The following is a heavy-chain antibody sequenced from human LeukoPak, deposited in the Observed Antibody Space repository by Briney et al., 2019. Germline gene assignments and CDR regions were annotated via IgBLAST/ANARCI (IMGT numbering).Heavy chain of an antibody. J-gene: IGHJ4*02. CDR1: GFTFSSHT. D-gene: IGHD2-2*01. Sequence: GGSLRLSCAASGFTFSSHTINWVRQAPGKGLEWVSSISGSSSYIYYADSVKGRFTISRDNAKNTLYLQMNNLRAEDTAVYYCARPRGCGSTRCNNFDYWGQGTLVTVSS. CDR2: ISGSSSYI. V-gene: IGHV3-21*01. CDR3: ARPRGCGSTRCNNFDY.